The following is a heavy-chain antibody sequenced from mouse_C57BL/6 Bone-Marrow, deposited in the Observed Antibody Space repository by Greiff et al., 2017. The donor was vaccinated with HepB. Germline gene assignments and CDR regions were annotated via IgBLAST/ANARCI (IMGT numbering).Heavy chain of an antibody. CDR3: ARDLTGTYYYAMDY. CDR1: GFTFSSYA. CDR2: ISDGGSYT. V-gene: IGHV5-4*01. J-gene: IGHJ4*01. Sequence: EVQRVESGGGLVKPGGSLKLSCAASGFTFSSYAMSWVRQTPEKRLEWVATISDGGSYTYYPDNVKGRFTISRDNAKNNLYLQMSHLKSEDTAMYYCARDLTGTYYYAMDYWGQGTSVTVSS. D-gene: IGHD4-1*01.